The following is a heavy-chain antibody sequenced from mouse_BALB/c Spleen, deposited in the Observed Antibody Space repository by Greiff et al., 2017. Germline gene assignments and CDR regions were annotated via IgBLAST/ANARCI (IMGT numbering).Heavy chain of an antibody. D-gene: IGHD2-10*01. Sequence: DVMLVESGGGLVQPGGSLKLSCAASGFTFSSYTMSWVRQTPEKRLEWVAYISNGGGSTYYPDTVKGRFTISRDNAKNTLYLQMSSLKSEDTAMYYCARREAYLAWFAYWGQGTLVTVSA. CDR1: GFTFSSYT. CDR2: ISNGGGST. CDR3: ARREAYLAWFAY. V-gene: IGHV5-12-2*01. J-gene: IGHJ3*01.